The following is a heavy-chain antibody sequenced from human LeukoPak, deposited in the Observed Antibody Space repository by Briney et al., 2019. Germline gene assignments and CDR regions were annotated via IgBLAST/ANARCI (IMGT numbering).Heavy chain of an antibody. CDR3: ARVGRSGGSCYSCWFDP. Sequence: ASVKVSCKASGYTFTGYYMHWVRQAPGQGLEWMGWINTNTGNPTYAQGFTGRFVFSLDTSVSTAYLQISSLKAEDTAVYYCARVGRSGGSCYSCWFDPWGQGTLVTVSS. CDR1: GYTFTGYY. CDR2: INTNTGNP. J-gene: IGHJ5*02. D-gene: IGHD2-15*01. V-gene: IGHV7-4-1*02.